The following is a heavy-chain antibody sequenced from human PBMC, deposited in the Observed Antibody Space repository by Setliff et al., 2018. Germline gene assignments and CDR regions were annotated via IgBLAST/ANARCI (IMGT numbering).Heavy chain of an antibody. D-gene: IGHD3-10*01. V-gene: IGHV5-51*01. CDR1: GYSFSFYW. J-gene: IGHJ4*02. Sequence: PGESLKLSCKGSGYSFSFYWIGWVRQMPGKGLEWMGIIYPGDSDTRYSPSFQGQVTISADKSSSTAYLQWSSLKASDSAKYYCARHGGSGISFDYWGQGTLVTVSS. CDR2: IYPGDSDT. CDR3: ARHGGSGISFDY.